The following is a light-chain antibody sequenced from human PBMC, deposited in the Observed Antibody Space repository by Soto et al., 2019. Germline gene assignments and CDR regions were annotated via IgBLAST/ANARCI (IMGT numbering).Light chain of an antibody. J-gene: IGKJ1*01. CDR2: GAS. CDR1: QSVRTSY. Sequence: ELEITQSRTTLYLDRRGSATHYYRASQSVRTSYFAWYQQKPGQPPRLLIYGASSRASGIPDRFSGSGSGTDFTLTISRLEPDDFAVYYCQQHGSSPWTFGQGTKVDI. CDR3: QQHGSSPWT. V-gene: IGKV3-20*01.